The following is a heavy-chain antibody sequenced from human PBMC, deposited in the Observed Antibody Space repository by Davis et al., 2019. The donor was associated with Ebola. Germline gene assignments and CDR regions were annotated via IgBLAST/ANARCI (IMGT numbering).Heavy chain of an antibody. D-gene: IGHD3-10*01. CDR2: FDYIGNT. Sequence: SETLSLTCTISGASISNGYWSWIRQPPGKGLEWIGYFDYIGNTKYNPSLKRRVTMSLDTSNTQFSLTLYSVTAADTAVYYCATSGELQTFDYWRRGTLVTVSS. J-gene: IGHJ4*02. V-gene: IGHV4-59*08. CDR3: ATSGELQTFDY. CDR1: GASISNGY.